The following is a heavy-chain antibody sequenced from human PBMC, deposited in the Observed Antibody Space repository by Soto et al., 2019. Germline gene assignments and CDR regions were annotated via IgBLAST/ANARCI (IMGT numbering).Heavy chain of an antibody. V-gene: IGHV3-7*01. Sequence: GGSLRLSCAASGFTFSSYWMSWVRQAPGKGLEWVANIKQDGSEKYYVDSVKGRFTISRDNAKNSLYLQMNSLRAEDTAVYYCARDERDSWFGELLTRSTYYYYMDVWGKGTTVTVSS. CDR1: GFTFSSYW. D-gene: IGHD3-10*01. CDR3: ARDERDSWFGELLTRSTYYYYMDV. J-gene: IGHJ6*03. CDR2: IKQDGSEK.